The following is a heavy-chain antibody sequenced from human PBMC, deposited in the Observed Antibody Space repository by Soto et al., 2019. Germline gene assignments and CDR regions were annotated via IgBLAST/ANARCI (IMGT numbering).Heavy chain of an antibody. CDR2: IYSGGST. Sequence: QPGGSLRLSCAASGFTVSSNYMSWVRQAPGKGLEWVSVIYSGGSTYYADSVKGRFTISRDNSKNTLYLQMNSLRAEDTAVYYCASPILLLHRDVSDYWGQGTLVTVSS. J-gene: IGHJ4*02. CDR3: ASPILLLHRDVSDY. V-gene: IGHV3-53*01. D-gene: IGHD3-22*01. CDR1: GFTVSSNY.